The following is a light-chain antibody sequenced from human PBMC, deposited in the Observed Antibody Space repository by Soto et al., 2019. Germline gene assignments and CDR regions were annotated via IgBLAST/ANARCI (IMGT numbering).Light chain of an antibody. CDR1: SSNIGSNY. CDR3: GGWDDSLNGPV. V-gene: IGLV1-47*01. J-gene: IGLJ3*02. CDR2: RNN. Sequence: QAVVTQPPSASGTPGQRVNISCSGSSSNIGSNYVYWYRQFPGTAPKLLIQRNNQRPSGVPARFSGSKSGTSASLAISGLRSEDEADYYCGGWDDSLNGPVFGGGTKVTVL.